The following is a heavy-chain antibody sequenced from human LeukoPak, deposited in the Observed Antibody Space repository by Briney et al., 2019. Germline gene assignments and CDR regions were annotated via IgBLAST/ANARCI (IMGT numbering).Heavy chain of an antibody. V-gene: IGHV5-51*01. CDR3: TRRVSSSGFDAFDV. CDR2: NYPGDSDT. D-gene: IGHD5-12*01. CDR1: GYSFATYW. J-gene: IGHJ3*01. Sequence: GESLKISCKGSGYSFATYWIGWVRQMPGKGLEWMGINYPGDSDTTYSPSFQGQVTMSADKSISTAYLQWSSLKASDTAMYYCTRRVSSSGFDAFDVWGQGTMVTVSS.